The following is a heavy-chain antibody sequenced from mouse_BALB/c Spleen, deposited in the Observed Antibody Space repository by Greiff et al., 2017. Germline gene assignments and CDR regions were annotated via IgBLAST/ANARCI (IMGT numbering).Heavy chain of an antibody. CDR3: APHYYGSSYYYAMDY. CDR2: IWRGGST. D-gene: IGHD1-1*01. CDR1: GFSLTSYG. J-gene: IGHJ4*01. Sequence: VQLKESGPSLVQPSQSLSITCTVSGFSLTSYGVHWVRQSPGKGLEWLGVIWRGGSTDYNAAFMSRLSITKDNSKSQVFFKMNSLQADDTAIYYCAPHYYGSSYYYAMDYWGQGTSVTVSS. V-gene: IGHV2-5-1*01.